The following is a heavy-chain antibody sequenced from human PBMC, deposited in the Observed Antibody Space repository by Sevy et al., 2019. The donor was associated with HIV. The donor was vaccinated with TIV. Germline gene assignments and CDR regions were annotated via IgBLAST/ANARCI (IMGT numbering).Heavy chain of an antibody. Sequence: SETLSLTCTVSGGSISSYYWSWIRQPPGKGLEWIGYIYYSGSTNYNPSLKSRVTISVDTPKNQFSLKLSSVTAADTAVYYCARDGGGSGSLDYWGQGTLVTVSS. J-gene: IGHJ4*02. D-gene: IGHD3-10*01. CDR2: IYYSGST. CDR3: ARDGGGSGSLDY. V-gene: IGHV4-59*01. CDR1: GGSISSYY.